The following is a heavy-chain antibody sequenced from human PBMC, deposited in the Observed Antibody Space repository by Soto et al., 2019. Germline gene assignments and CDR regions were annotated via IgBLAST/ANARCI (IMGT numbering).Heavy chain of an antibody. CDR3: AGNGDYYFDY. Sequence: PSETLSLTCTVSGGSISSYYWSWIRQPPGKGLEWIGYIYYSGSTNYNPPLKSRVTISVDTSKNQFSLKLSSVTAADAAVYYCAGNGDYYFDYWGQGTLVTVSS. CDR1: GGSISSYY. CDR2: IYYSGST. D-gene: IGHD4-17*01. J-gene: IGHJ4*02. V-gene: IGHV4-59*08.